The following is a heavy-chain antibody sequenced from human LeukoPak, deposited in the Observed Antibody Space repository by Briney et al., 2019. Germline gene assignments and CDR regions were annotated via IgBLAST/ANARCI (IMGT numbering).Heavy chain of an antibody. CDR1: GFTFNNYN. Sequence: GGSLRLSCAASGFTFNNYNMNWVRQAPGKGLEWVSSISSTGTYKYYADPYKYYADSVRGRFTISRGNAKSSLYLQMNSLRAEDTAVYYCARAGYYGSDVYFDYWGQGTLVTVSS. V-gene: IGHV3-21*01. J-gene: IGHJ4*02. CDR3: ARAGYYGSDVYFDY. D-gene: IGHD3-10*01. CDR2: ISSTGTYKYYADPYK.